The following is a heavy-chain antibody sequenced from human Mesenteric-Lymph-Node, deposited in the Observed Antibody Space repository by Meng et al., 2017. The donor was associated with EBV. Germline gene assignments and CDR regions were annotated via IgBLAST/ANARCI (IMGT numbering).Heavy chain of an antibody. CDR2: IVPIFGTT. J-gene: IGHJ4*02. D-gene: IGHD5-12*01. CDR1: GGTFSSHA. V-gene: IGHV1-69*01. CDR3: ARGAATMPLEY. Sequence: QVQRGQSGDEVKKPGSSVKVSCKASGGTFSSHAFSWVRQAPGQGLEWMGGIVPIFGTTTYAQKFQGRLTITADEATSTAHMELHGLRSDDTALYFCARGAATMPLEYWGQGALVTVSS.